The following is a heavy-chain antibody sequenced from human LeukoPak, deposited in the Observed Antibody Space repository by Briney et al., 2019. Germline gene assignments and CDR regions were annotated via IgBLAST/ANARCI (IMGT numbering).Heavy chain of an antibody. Sequence: GGSLRLSCAASGFTFSSYSMNWVRQAPGKGLEWVANIKQDGSAKYYVDSVKGRFTISRDNAKNSLYLQMNSLRAEDTAVYYCARDYQWGFDYWGQGTLVTVSS. V-gene: IGHV3-7*01. CDR2: IKQDGSAK. CDR1: GFTFSSYS. J-gene: IGHJ4*02. CDR3: ARDYQWGFDY. D-gene: IGHD1-26*01.